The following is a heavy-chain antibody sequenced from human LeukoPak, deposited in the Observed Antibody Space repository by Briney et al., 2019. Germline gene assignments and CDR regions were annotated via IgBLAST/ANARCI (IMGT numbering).Heavy chain of an antibody. CDR1: GFTFDDYA. CDR3: AKDRRSSGWYDFDY. J-gene: IGHJ4*02. V-gene: IGHV3-9*01. D-gene: IGHD6-19*01. Sequence: GRSLRLSCAASGFTFDDYAMHWVRQAPGKGLEWVSDISWNSGSIGYADSVKGRFTISRDNAKNSLYLQMNSLRAEDTALYYCAKDRRSSGWYDFDYWGQGTLVTVSS. CDR2: ISWNSGSI.